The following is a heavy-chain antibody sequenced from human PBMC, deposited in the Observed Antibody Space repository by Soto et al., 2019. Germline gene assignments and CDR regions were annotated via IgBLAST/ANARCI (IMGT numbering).Heavy chain of an antibody. D-gene: IGHD4-17*01. CDR3: AAFSTFDLSGGDYEAF. J-gene: IGHJ4*02. CDR1: NVPIYRGDYY. CDR2: ISYTGTT. V-gene: IGHV4-30-4*01. Sequence: QVHLQASGPGLVKPSQTLSLSCTVSNVPIYRGDYYWSWVRQPPGKGLEWLGYISYTGTTYFYPSFESRLTISLDATNNQFSLQLTSVTAADTAVYFCAAFSTFDLSGGDYEAFWDQGIQVTVSS.